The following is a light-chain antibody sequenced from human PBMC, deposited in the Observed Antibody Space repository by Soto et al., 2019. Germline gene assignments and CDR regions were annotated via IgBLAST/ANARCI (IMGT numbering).Light chain of an antibody. J-gene: IGKJ5*01. CDR2: GAY. CDR1: QSFSSSY. CDR3: QHYAGGSRIT. V-gene: IGKV3-20*01. Sequence: EIVLTQSAGTLSVSAGERVTLCCRASQSFSSSYLAWYQKKPGQAPRLIIYGAYSRATGIPDRFNGNGSGTDFTLTISRLEPEDFALYYCQHYAGGSRITFGQGTRLEIK.